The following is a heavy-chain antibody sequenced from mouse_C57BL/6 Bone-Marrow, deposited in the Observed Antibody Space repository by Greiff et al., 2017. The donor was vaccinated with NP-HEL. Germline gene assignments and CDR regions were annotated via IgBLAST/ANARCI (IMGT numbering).Heavy chain of an antibody. Sequence: EVKLEESGAELVRPGASVKLSCTASGFNIKDYYMHWVKQRPEQGLEWIGRIDPEDGDTEYAPKFQGKATMTADTSSNTAYLQLSSLTSEDTAVYYCTTAIYDGNYGYFDVWGTGTTVTVSS. CDR3: TTAIYDGNYGYFDV. D-gene: IGHD2-3*01. V-gene: IGHV14-1*01. CDR1: GFNIKDYY. CDR2: IDPEDGDT. J-gene: IGHJ1*03.